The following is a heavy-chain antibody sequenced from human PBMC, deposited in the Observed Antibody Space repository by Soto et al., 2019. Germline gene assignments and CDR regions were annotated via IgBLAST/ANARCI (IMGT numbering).Heavy chain of an antibody. J-gene: IGHJ4*02. Sequence: GGSLRLSCAASGFTFSSYAMSWVRQAPGKGLEWVSAISGSGGSTYYADSVKGRFTISRDNSKNTLYLQMNSLRAEDTAVYYCAKGAHVLRFLEWLFPRVDFDYWGQGTLVTVSS. V-gene: IGHV3-23*01. CDR2: ISGSGGST. D-gene: IGHD3-3*01. CDR3: AKGAHVLRFLEWLFPRVDFDY. CDR1: GFTFSSYA.